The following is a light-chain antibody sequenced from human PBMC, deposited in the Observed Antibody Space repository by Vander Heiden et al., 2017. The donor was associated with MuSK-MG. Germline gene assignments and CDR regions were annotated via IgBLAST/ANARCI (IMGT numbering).Light chain of an antibody. V-gene: IGLV3-1*01. CDR2: QDS. J-gene: IGLJ2*01. CDR1: TSGYKY. CDR3: QACDSSTVV. Sequence: YELTQPPSVSVSTGQTPSNTCAGDTSGYKYACRYQQKQAQSLVLVIDQDSKRPAGVPECFSGSNSATTATLSSGGTEAVDEAYYHLQACDSSTVVFGGGTKLTVL.